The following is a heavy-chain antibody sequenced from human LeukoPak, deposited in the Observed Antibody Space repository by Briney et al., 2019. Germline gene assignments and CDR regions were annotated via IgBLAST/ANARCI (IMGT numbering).Heavy chain of an antibody. CDR3: ARIPGGYYYGMDV. J-gene: IGHJ6*02. V-gene: IGHV3-48*02. CDR2: ISSRSSNI. Sequence: EGSLRLSCAASGFTFSSYSMNWVRQAPGKGLEWVSYISSRSSNIYYADSVKGRFTISRDNAKNSLYLQMNSLRDEDTAVYYCARIPGGYYYGMDVWGQGTTVTVSS. D-gene: IGHD3-16*01. CDR1: GFTFSSYS.